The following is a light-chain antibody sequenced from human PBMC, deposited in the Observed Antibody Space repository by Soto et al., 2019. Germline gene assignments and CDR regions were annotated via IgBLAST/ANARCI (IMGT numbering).Light chain of an antibody. V-gene: IGLV2-14*01. J-gene: IGLJ2*01. CDR3: SSYASSNTMV. Sequence: QSALTQPASVSGSPGQSITISCTGTSSDVGDYDYVSWYQQHPGKAPKLMIYEVTYRPSGVSNRFSASKSGNTASLTISGLQAEDEADYYCSSYASSNTMVFGGGTQLTVL. CDR1: SSDVGDYDY. CDR2: EVT.